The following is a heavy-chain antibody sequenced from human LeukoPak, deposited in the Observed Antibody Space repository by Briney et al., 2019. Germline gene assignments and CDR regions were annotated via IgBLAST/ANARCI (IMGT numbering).Heavy chain of an antibody. CDR2: LSGSGITT. D-gene: IGHD6-13*01. V-gene: IGHV3-23*01. CDR1: GFTVSSNY. CDR3: AKSLGSSSWYQTYDY. Sequence: GGSLRLSCAASGFTVSSNYMSWVRQAPGKGLEWVSTLSGSGITTYYADPVKGRFTISRDNSKNTLYLQMNSLRAEDTAVYYCAKSLGSSSWYQTYDYWGQGTLVTVSS. J-gene: IGHJ4*02.